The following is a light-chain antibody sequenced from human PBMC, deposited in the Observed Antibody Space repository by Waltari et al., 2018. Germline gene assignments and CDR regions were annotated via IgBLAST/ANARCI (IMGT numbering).Light chain of an antibody. CDR3: LSSGGGFTLV. CDR1: HNNLVRFNL. V-gene: IGLV2-23*01. CDR2: EGD. J-gene: IGLJ3*02. Sequence: QSSLTQPASVSGSPGQSLTLSCSRTHNNLVRFNLVSWYQQHPGQAPELIIYEGDEGHSGVPYRVSASKSGNTASWTIAGLQADDEAEYFGLSSGGGFTLVFGGGTKLTVL.